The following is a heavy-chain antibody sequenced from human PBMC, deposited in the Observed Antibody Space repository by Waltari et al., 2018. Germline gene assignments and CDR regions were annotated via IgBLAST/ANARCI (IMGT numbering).Heavy chain of an antibody. D-gene: IGHD6-6*01. CDR3: ARDRWSSSSPVSTFFXD. J-gene: IGHJ4*02. Sequence: QVQLEESGGGVVPPGGSLRLSCEASGFTLSSYAMHWVRQAPGKGLEWVAFIRFDGSNKYYXDSVKGRFTISRDNTKNTLYLQMNSLRVEDTAVXYCARDRWSSSSPVSTFFXDWGQGTLVTVSS. CDR1: GFTLSSYA. CDR2: IRFDGSNK. V-gene: IGHV3-30*02.